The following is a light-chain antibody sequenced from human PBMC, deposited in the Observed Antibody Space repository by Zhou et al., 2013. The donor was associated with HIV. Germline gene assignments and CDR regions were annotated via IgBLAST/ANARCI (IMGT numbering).Light chain of an antibody. CDR2: GAS. CDR1: QSISGN. J-gene: IGKJ1*01. Sequence: EIVMTQSPATLSVSPGQRATLSCRASQSISGNLAWYQQKPGQAPRLLIYGASTRATGIPARFSGSGSGTEFTLTISSLQSEDFAVYYCQQYNKWPPWTFGQGTKVEIK. CDR3: QQYNKWPPWT. V-gene: IGKV3-15*01.